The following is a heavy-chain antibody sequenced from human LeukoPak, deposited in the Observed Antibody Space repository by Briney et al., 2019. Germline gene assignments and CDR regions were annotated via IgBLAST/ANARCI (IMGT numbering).Heavy chain of an antibody. CDR1: GYTFTSYG. V-gene: IGHV1-18*01. CDR2: ISAYNGNT. D-gene: IGHD6-13*01. Sequence: APVKVSCKASGYTFTSYGISWVRQAPGQGLEWMGWISAYNGNTNYAQKLQGRVTMTTDTSTSTAYMELRSLRSDDTAVYYCARTIYSSSWYFGWFDPWGQGTLVTVSS. CDR3: ARTIYSSSWYFGWFDP. J-gene: IGHJ5*02.